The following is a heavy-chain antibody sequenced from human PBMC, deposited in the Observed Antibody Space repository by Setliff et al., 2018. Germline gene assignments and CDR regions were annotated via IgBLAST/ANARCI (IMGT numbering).Heavy chain of an antibody. D-gene: IGHD6-19*01. V-gene: IGHV4-4*07. CDR3: ARNFLGWLAHF. J-gene: IGHJ4*02. CDR1: GGSISRYY. Sequence: SETLSLTCSVSGGSISRYYWSWFRQPAGKGLEWIGRIFSNETSDYNPSLKSRVTMSADTSRNQFSLKLSSATVADTAVYYCARNFLGWLAHFWGQGTLVTV. CDR2: IFSNETS.